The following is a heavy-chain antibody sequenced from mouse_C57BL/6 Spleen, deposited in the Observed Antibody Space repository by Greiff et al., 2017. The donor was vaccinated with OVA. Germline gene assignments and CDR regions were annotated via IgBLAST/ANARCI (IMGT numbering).Heavy chain of an antibody. CDR1: GYTFTSYT. CDR2: INPSSGYT. CDR3: ARWESFDY. J-gene: IGHJ2*01. V-gene: IGHV1S26*01. Sequence: VQLQQPGAELVKPGASVKLSCKASGYTFTSYTMHWVKQRPGQGLEWIGYINPSSGYTKYNQKFKDKATLTADKSSSTAYMQLSSLTSEDSAVYYCARWESFDYWGQGTTLTVSS. D-gene: IGHD4-1*01.